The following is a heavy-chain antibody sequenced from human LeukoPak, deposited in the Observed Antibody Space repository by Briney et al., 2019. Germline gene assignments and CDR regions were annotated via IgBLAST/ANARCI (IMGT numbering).Heavy chain of an antibody. J-gene: IGHJ4*01. CDR1: GFTFSNYW. V-gene: IGHV3-7*01. CDR3: ARDLYDFWSGYSALGY. Sequence: GGSLRLSCAASGFTFSNYWMSWVRQAPGKGLEWVANIKEDGSEKYHVDSVKGRFTISRDNAKNSLYLQMNSLRAEDTAVYYCARDLYDFWSGYSALGYWGQEPWSPSPQ. D-gene: IGHD3-3*01. CDR2: IKEDGSEK.